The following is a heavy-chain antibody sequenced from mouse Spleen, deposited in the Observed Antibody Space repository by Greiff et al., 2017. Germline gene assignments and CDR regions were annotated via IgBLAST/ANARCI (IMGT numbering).Heavy chain of an antibody. J-gene: IGHJ2*01. CDR1: GYSITSGYY. CDR3: ARWGTTVVAPYFDY. D-gene: IGHD1-1*01. V-gene: IGHV3-6*01. CDR2: ISYDGSN. Sequence: EVQVVESGPGLVKPSQSLSLTCSVTGYSITSGYYWNWIRQFPGNKLEWMGYISYDGSNNYNPSLKNRISITRDTSKNQFFLKLNSVTTEDTATYYCARWGTTVVAPYFDYWGQGTTLTVSS.